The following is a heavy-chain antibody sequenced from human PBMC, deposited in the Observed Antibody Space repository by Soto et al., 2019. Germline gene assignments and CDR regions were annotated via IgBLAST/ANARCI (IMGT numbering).Heavy chain of an antibody. V-gene: IGHV4-59*01. D-gene: IGHD1-7*01. Sequence: SETLSLTCTVSGGSISSYYWSWIRQPPGKGLEWIGYIYYSGSTNYNPSLKSRVTISVDTSKNQFSLKLSSVTAADTAVYYCARGPNWNYDYWGQGTLVTVSS. CDR3: ARGPNWNYDY. J-gene: IGHJ4*02. CDR2: IYYSGST. CDR1: GGSISSYY.